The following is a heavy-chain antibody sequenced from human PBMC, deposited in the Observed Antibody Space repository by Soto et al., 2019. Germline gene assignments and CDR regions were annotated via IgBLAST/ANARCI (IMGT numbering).Heavy chain of an antibody. CDR1: GFTFSSYG. D-gene: IGHD5-18*01. J-gene: IGHJ4*02. CDR2: ISYDGSDK. V-gene: IGHV3-30*18. CDR3: AKVPDTAMFKENY. Sequence: QVQLVESGGGVVQPGRSLRLSCAASGFTFSSYGMHWVRQAPGKGLEWVAVISYDGSDKYYADSVKGRFTISRDNSKNTLYLQMNSLRAEDTAVHYCAKVPDTAMFKENYWGQGTLVTVSS.